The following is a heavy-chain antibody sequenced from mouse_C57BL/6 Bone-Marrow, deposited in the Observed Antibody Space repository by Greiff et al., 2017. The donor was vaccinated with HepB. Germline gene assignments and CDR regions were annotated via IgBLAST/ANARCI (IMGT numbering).Heavy chain of an antibody. J-gene: IGHJ1*03. D-gene: IGHD1-1*01. CDR3: ASRSSYWYFDV. Sequence: VQLQQSGAELVRPGTSVKMSCKASGYTFTNYWIGWAKQRPGHGLEWIGDIYPGGGYTNYNEKFKGKATLTADKSSSTAYMQFSSLTSEDSAIYYCASRSSYWYFDVWGTGTTVTVSS. V-gene: IGHV1-63*01. CDR2: IYPGGGYT. CDR1: GYTFTNYW.